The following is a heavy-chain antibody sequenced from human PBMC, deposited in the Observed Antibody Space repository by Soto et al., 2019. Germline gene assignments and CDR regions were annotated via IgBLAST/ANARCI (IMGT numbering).Heavy chain of an antibody. J-gene: IGHJ4*02. V-gene: IGHV3-23*01. CDR1: GFTFSSSA. CDR3: AKDTGSDKTIDY. Sequence: GGSLRLSCAASGFTFSSSAMSWVRQAPGRGLEWVSTISGSNGDSTYYADSVKGRFTISRDNSKNTLYLQMNSLRAEDTAVYYCAKDTGSDKTIDYWGQGTLVTVSS. D-gene: IGHD2-15*01. CDR2: ISGSNGDST.